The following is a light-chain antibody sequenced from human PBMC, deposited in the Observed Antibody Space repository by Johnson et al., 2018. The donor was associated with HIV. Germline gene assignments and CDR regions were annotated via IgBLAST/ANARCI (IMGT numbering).Light chain of an antibody. CDR2: ENN. Sequence: QSVLTQPPSVSVAPGQKVAISCSGSSSNIGNNYVSWYQQLPGTAPKLLIYENNKRPSGITDRFSGSKSGTSATLGITGLQTGDEADYYCGTWDSSLSAIYVFGTGTKVTVL. J-gene: IGLJ1*01. CDR1: SSNIGNNY. V-gene: IGLV1-51*02. CDR3: GTWDSSLSAIYV.